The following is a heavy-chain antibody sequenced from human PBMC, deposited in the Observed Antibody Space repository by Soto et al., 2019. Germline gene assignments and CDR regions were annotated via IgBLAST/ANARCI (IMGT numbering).Heavy chain of an antibody. CDR3: ASRSGDSSPPVGYYYYGMDV. J-gene: IGHJ6*02. CDR2: IIPIFGTA. CDR1: GGTFSSYA. V-gene: IGHV1-69*13. D-gene: IGHD6-6*01. Sequence: ASVKVSCKASGGTFSSYAISWVRQAPGQGLEWMGGIIPIFGTANYAQKFQGRVTITADESTSTAYMELSSLRSEDTAVYYCASRSGDSSPPVGYYYYGMDVWGQGTTVTVSS.